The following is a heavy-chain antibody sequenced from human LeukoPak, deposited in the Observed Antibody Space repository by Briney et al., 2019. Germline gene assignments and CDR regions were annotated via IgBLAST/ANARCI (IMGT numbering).Heavy chain of an antibody. CDR1: GGTFSSYA. CDR3: ARDMTVTTEYYYYDMDV. V-gene: IGHV1-69*13. D-gene: IGHD4-11*01. CDR2: IIPIFGTA. J-gene: IGHJ6*02. Sequence: SVKVSCKASGGTFSSYAISWVRQAPGQGLEWMGGIIPIFGTANYAQKFQGRVTITADESTSTAYMELSSLRSEDTAVYYCARDMTVTTEYYYYDMDVWGQGTTVTVSS.